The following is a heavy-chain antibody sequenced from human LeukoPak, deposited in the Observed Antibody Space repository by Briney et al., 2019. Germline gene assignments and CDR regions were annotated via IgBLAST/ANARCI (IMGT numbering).Heavy chain of an antibody. CDR3: ARDEGGQLGDY. CDR1: GFTFSSYS. Sequence: GGSLRLSCAASGFTFSSYSMYWVRQAPGKGLEWVSYISSSSSNIYYADSVKGRFTISRDNAKNSLYLQMNSLRAEDTAVYYCARDEGGQLGDYWGQGTLVTVSS. J-gene: IGHJ4*02. V-gene: IGHV3-48*04. CDR2: ISSSSSNI. D-gene: IGHD1-1*01.